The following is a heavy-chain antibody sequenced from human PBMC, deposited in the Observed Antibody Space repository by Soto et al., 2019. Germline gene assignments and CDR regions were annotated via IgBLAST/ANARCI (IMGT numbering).Heavy chain of an antibody. CDR3: AKDLKSPVVRAYDY. J-gene: IGHJ4*02. CDR1: GFTFSSYA. V-gene: IGHV3-23*01. CDR2: IGGSGSPT. Sequence: EVQLLESGGGLVQPGGSLRLSCAASGFTFSSYAMTWVRQAPGKGPEWVSVIGGSGSPTYYADSAKGRFTISRDNSKNALYLQMNSLRAENTAVYYCAKDLKSPVVRAYDYWGQGTLVTVSS. D-gene: IGHD2-15*01.